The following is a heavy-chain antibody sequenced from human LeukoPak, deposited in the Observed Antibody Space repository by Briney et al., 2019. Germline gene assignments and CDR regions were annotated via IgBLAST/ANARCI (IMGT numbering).Heavy chain of an antibody. D-gene: IGHD6-19*01. CDR2: IWYDGSSK. CDR3: AREIQWLVLGY. Sequence: ERSLRLSCAASGFTFSNYGMHWVRQAPGKGLEWVAVIWYDGSSKYCADSVKGRFTVSRDNSKNTLYLQMNSLRAEDTAVYYCAREIQWLVLGYWGQGTLVTVSS. CDR1: GFTFSNYG. J-gene: IGHJ4*02. V-gene: IGHV3-33*01.